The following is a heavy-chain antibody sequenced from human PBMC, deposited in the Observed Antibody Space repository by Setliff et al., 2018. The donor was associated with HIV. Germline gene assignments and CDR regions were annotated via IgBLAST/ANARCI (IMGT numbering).Heavy chain of an antibody. CDR2: ISESG. J-gene: IGHJ4*01. CDR1: GFAFSSQA. CDR3: ARDKWASGFDF. V-gene: IGHV3-23*01. D-gene: IGHD1-26*01. Sequence: GGSLRLSCAASGFAFSSQAMSWVRQAPGKGLDWVSVISESGYSADSVKGRFTISRDNSKNMLYLQMNNLTTEETAVYYCARDKWASGFDFWGHGTLVTVSS.